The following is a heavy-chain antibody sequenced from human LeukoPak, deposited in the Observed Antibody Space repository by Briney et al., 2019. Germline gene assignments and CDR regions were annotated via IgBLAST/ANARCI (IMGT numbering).Heavy chain of an antibody. V-gene: IGHV4-34*01. J-gene: IGHJ4*02. D-gene: IGHD6-13*01. Sequence: SETLSLTCAVYGGSFSGYYWSWIRQPPGKGLEWIGEINHSGSTNYNPPLKSRVTISVDTSKNQFSLKLSSVTAADTAVYYCARVRSSSSGGDNLDYWGQGTLVTVSS. CDR1: GGSFSGYY. CDR3: ARVRSSSSGGDNLDY. CDR2: INHSGST.